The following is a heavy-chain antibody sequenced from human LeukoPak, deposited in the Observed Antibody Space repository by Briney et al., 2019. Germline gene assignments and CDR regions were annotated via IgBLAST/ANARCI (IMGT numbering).Heavy chain of an antibody. D-gene: IGHD4-17*01. Sequence: GGSLRLSCAASGFXFSGYWMSWVRQAPGKGLEWVANIKQDGSAKYYGDSVKGRFTISRDNAKNSLYLQMNSLRADDTAVYYCARGGTMTTPDFDYWGQGTLVTVSS. CDR2: IKQDGSAK. CDR1: GFXFSGYW. J-gene: IGHJ4*02. V-gene: IGHV3-7*05. CDR3: ARGGTMTTPDFDY.